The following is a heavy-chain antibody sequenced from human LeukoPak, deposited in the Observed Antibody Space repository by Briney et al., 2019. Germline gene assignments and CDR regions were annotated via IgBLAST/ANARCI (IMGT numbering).Heavy chain of an antibody. V-gene: IGHV1-18*01. CDR3: ARVGDYDILTGPCDY. D-gene: IGHD3-9*01. CDR1: GGTFSSYA. CDR2: ISAYNGNT. Sequence: EASVKVSCKASGGTFSSYAISWVRQAPGQGLEWMGWISAYNGNTNYAQKLQGRVTMTTDTSTSTAYMELRSLRSDDTAVYYCARVGDYDILTGPCDYWGQGTLVTVSS. J-gene: IGHJ4*02.